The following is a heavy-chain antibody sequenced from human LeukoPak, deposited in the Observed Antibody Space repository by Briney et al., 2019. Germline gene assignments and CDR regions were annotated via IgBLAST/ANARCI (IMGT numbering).Heavy chain of an antibody. J-gene: IGHJ4*02. CDR1: GDSLSSYY. CDR2: IHTGGGT. CDR3: ARLTRLSTSPDRYYLDY. D-gene: IGHD6-6*01. Sequence: PSETLSLTCTVSGDSLSSYYWSWIRQPPGKGLEWIGYIHTGGGTSYIPSLKGRVTISIDTSKNQFSLKLSSVTAADSAVYYCARLTRLSTSPDRYYLDYWGQGTLVTVSS. V-gene: IGHV4-4*09.